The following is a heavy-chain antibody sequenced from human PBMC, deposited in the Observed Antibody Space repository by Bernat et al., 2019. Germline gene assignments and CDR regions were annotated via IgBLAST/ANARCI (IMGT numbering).Heavy chain of an antibody. CDR2: ISVSGGST. J-gene: IGHJ2*01. V-gene: IGHV3-23*01. CDR1: GFTFTSYA. CDR3: AKDDCAGDCHYWYFDL. Sequence: EVQLLESGGGLVQPGGSLRLSYAASGFTFTSYAMSWVRQAPGKGLEWVSAISVSGGSTYYADSVKGRFTMSRDNSKNTLYLQMNSLRAEDTAVYYCAKDDCAGDCHYWYFDLWGRGTLVTVSS. D-gene: IGHD2-21*02.